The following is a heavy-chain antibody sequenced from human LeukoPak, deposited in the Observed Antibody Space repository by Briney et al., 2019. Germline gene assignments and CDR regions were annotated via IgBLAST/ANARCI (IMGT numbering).Heavy chain of an antibody. V-gene: IGHV1-69*04. J-gene: IGHJ4*02. Sequence: VASVKVSCKASGGSFSNYAVSWVRQAPGQGLEWMGRIIPIVGIANYAQRFQDRVTITADKSTSTAYMELSSLRSEDTAVYYCARNLDDSSGYFWDYWGQGTLVIVSS. CDR1: GGSFSNYA. CDR3: ARNLDDSSGYFWDY. CDR2: IIPIVGIA. D-gene: IGHD3-22*01.